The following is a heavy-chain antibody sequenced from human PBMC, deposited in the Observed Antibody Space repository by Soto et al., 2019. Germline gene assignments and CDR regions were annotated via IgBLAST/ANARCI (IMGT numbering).Heavy chain of an antibody. J-gene: IGHJ4*02. CDR1: GYPFTTYY. D-gene: IGHD2-15*01. CDR3: ATDDYGIFPY. CDR2: IDPRSGGT. Sequence: ASVKVSCKVSGYPFTTYYIHWVRQAPGQGLEWMGWIDPRSGGTVYEQKFQGRVTMTRDTSISTVYMDLSGLTSDDTALYYCATDDYGIFPYWGKGSLVT. V-gene: IGHV1-2*02.